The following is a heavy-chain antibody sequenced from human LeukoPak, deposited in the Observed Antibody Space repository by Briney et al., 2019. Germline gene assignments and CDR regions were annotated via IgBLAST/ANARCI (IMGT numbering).Heavy chain of an antibody. CDR2: IYYSGST. Sequence: SETLSLTCTVSGGSISSYYWSWIRQPPGKGLEWIGYIYYSGSTNYNPSLKSRVTISVDTSKNQFSLKLSSVTAADTAVYYCARAGNFWSGPLEFDPWGQGTLVTVSS. V-gene: IGHV4-59*01. CDR3: ARAGNFWSGPLEFDP. D-gene: IGHD3-3*01. J-gene: IGHJ5*02. CDR1: GGSISSYY.